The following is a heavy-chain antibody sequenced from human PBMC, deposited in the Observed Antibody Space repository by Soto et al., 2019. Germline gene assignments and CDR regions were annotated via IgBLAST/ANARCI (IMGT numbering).Heavy chain of an antibody. V-gene: IGHV4-38-2*01. Sequence: SETLSLTCAVSGYSISSAYYWGWIRQPPGKGLEWIGSIYHSASTYYNPSLKSRVTISVDTSKNQFTLKLSSLTAADTAVYYCASPTGVPGATNYGMDVWGQGTTVTVSS. CDR2: IYHSAST. D-gene: IGHD2-2*01. J-gene: IGHJ6*02. CDR3: ASPTGVPGATNYGMDV. CDR1: GYSISSAYY.